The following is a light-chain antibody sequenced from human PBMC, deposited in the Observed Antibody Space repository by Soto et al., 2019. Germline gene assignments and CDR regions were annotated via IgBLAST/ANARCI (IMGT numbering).Light chain of an antibody. Sequence: EIVLTQSPCTRSLSRVEIATLSCRASQSVSSSYLAWYQQKPGQAPRLLIYAASNTASGVPARFSGSGSGTDFTLTISRLEPEDFAVYFCHQYGTFPITFGQGTRLEIK. CDR1: QSVSSSY. CDR2: AAS. V-gene: IGKV3-20*01. J-gene: IGKJ5*01. CDR3: HQYGTFPIT.